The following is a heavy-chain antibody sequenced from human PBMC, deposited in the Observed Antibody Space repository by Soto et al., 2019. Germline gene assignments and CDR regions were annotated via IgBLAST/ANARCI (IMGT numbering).Heavy chain of an antibody. D-gene: IGHD6-13*01. CDR1: GYSLTSYW. CDR2: IYPGDSDT. J-gene: IGHJ3*01. CDR3: ARLPFLYSSPSI. V-gene: IGHV5-51*01. Sequence: PGESVKSSGKGSGYSLTSYWIGWVRQMPGKGLEWMGIIYPGDSDTRYSPSFQGQVTISADKSISTAYLQWSSLKASDTAMHYCARLPFLYSSPSIWGQGTMVTVSS.